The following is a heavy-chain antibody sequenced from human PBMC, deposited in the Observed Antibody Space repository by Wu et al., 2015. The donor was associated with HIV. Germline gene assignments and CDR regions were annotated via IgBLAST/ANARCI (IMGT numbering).Heavy chain of an antibody. CDR1: GYSFTNYY. J-gene: IGHJ3*02. Sequence: QVQLVQSGAEVKKPGASVKVSCKASGYSFTNYYVHWVRQAPGQGLEWMGLVNPSGGSTSYAQKFQGRVTMTRDTSTSTVYMDLSSLRFEDTAVYYCARDHWNDPADAFDIWGQGTMVTVSS. CDR3: ARDHWNDPADAFDI. V-gene: IGHV1-46*01. CDR2: VNPSGGST. D-gene: IGHD1-1*01.